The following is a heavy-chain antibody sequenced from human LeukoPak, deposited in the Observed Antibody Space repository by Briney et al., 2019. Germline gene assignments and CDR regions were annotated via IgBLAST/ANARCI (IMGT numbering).Heavy chain of an antibody. D-gene: IGHD1-26*01. CDR1: GFTFSSYE. CDR3: ASGSYQGWYYFDY. J-gene: IGHJ4*02. V-gene: IGHV3-48*03. Sequence: SGGSLRLSCAASGFTFSSYEMNWVRQAPGKGLEWVSYISSSGSTIYYADSVKGRFTISRDNAKNSLYLQMNSLRAEDTALYYCASGSYQGWYYFDYWGQGTLVTVSS. CDR2: ISSSGSTI.